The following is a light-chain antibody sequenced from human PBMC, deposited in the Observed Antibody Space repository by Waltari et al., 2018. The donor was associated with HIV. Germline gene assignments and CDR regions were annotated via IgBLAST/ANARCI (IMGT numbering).Light chain of an antibody. Sequence: EIVMTQSPATLSVSPGGRATLFCRASQSVSSNIAWYQQKPCKGPRLLIYGATTRATGFPARFGGSASGTEFTLTISSLQSEDFGVYYCQQYNKGPLGITFGQGTRLEI. V-gene: IGKV3-15*01. CDR3: QQYNKGPLGIT. CDR1: QSVSSN. CDR2: GAT. J-gene: IGKJ5*01.